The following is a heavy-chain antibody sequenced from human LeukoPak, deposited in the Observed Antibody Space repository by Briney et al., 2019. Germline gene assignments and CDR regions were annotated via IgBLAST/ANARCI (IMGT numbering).Heavy chain of an antibody. CDR1: GYTFTGYY. D-gene: IGHD3-22*01. CDR2: FDPEDGET. J-gene: IGHJ4*02. V-gene: IGHV1-24*01. CDR3: ATSYYYDSSGYYRTDY. Sequence: ASVKVSCKASGYTFTGYYMHWVRQAPGKGLEWMGGFDPEDGETIYAQKFQGRVTMTEDTSTDTAYMELSSLRSEDTAVYYCATSYYYDSSGYYRTDYWGQGTLVTVSS.